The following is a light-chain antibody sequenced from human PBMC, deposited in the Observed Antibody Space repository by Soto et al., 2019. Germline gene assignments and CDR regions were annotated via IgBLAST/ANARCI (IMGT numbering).Light chain of an antibody. CDR2: KAS. CDR1: QTISSW. V-gene: IGKV1-5*03. CDR3: QQYNTYWT. J-gene: IGKJ1*01. Sequence: DIQMTQSPSTLSGSGGDRVTITCRASQTISSWLAWYQQKPGKAPKLLIYKASTLKSGVPSRFSGSGSGTEFTLTITGLQPDDFATYYCQQYNTYWTFGQGTKVDIK.